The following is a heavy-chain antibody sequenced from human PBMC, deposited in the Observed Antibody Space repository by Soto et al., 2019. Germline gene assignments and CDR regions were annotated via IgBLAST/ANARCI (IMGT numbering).Heavy chain of an antibody. J-gene: IGHJ3*02. D-gene: IGHD2-8*01. CDR1: GFTFSAHA. Sequence: EVQMLESGGGLVQPGGSLRLSCSVSGFTFSAHAMSWVRQAPGKGLEWVSTVSATDGSTDYADSVKGRFTITRDNSKNTLYLHMSSLRLEDTAIYYCAKDRFNGAFYIWGQGTMVPVSS. CDR3: AKDRFNGAFYI. CDR2: VSATDGST. V-gene: IGHV3-23*01.